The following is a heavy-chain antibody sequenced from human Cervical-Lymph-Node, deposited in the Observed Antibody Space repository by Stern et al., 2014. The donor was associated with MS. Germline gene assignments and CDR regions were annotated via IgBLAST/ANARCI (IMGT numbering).Heavy chain of an antibody. Sequence: EVQLVESGGGVIQPGGSLRLSCTASGFTVRRDYMTGVCQAPVQGLEWVSLITNVASTFYTYSVKGRFTISRDDSKNTVYLHMTSLRAEDTAMYFCARDTSSPERSDWWGQGTLVTVSS. CDR1: GFTVRRDY. J-gene: IGHJ4*02. D-gene: IGHD1-1*01. CDR2: ITNVAST. CDR3: ARDTSSPERSDW. V-gene: IGHV3-53*01.